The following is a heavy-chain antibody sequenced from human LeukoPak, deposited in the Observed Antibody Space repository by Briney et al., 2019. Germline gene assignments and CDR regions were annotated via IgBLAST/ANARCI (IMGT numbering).Heavy chain of an antibody. CDR1: GFTFTYYA. J-gene: IGHJ4*02. Sequence: PGGSLRLSCAASGFTFTYYAMSWVRQAPGNGLEWVSAISASGSNTYYADSVKGRFTISRDNSKNTLYLQIHSLRAEHTAVYFCAKDRICSGGSCYYFHYWAQGTLVAVST. D-gene: IGHD2-15*01. V-gene: IGHV3-23*01. CDR2: ISASGSNT. CDR3: AKDRICSGGSCYYFHY.